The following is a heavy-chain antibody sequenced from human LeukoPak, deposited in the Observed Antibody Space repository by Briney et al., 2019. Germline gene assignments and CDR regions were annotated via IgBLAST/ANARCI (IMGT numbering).Heavy chain of an antibody. CDR1: GGSISISNW. Sequence: PSGTLSLTCAVSGGSISISNWWSWVRQPPRKGLEWIGEISHSGKTNYNPSLKSRVTISVDKSKNQFSLKLSSVTAADTAVYYCAREDQTQRDWFDPWGQGTRVTVSS. V-gene: IGHV4-4*02. CDR3: AREDQTQRDWFDP. D-gene: IGHD6-25*01. J-gene: IGHJ5*02. CDR2: ISHSGKT.